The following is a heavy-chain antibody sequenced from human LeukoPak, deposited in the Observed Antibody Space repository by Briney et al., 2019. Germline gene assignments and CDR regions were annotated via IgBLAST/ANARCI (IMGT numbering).Heavy chain of an antibody. CDR3: ARSIRITMIVVIDAFDI. V-gene: IGHV4-34*01. J-gene: IGHJ3*02. Sequence: SGTLSLTCAVYGGSFSGYYWSWIRQPPGKGLEWIGEINHSGSTNYNPSLKSRVTISVDTSKNQFSLKLCSVTAADTAVYYCARSIRITMIVVIDAFDIWGQGTMVTVSS. CDR2: INHSGST. CDR1: GGSFSGYY. D-gene: IGHD3-22*01.